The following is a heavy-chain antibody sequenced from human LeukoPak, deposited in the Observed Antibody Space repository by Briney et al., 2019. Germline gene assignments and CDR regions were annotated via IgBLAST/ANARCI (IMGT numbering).Heavy chain of an antibody. D-gene: IGHD6-13*01. Sequence: GGSLRLSCAASGFTFSSYAMHCVRQAPGKGLEWVAFISYDGGNKFYADSVKGRFTISRDNSKNTLYLQMNSLSAEDTAVYYCARDFSAALVWYFALWGRGTLVTVSS. J-gene: IGHJ2*01. CDR2: ISYDGGNK. CDR1: GFTFSSYA. V-gene: IGHV3-30-3*01. CDR3: ARDFSAALVWYFAL.